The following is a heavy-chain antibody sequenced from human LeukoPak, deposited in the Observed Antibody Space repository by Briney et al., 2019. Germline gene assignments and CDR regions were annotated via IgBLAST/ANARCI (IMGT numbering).Heavy chain of an antibody. J-gene: IGHJ6*03. D-gene: IGHD6-19*01. CDR1: GFSVSSNS. V-gene: IGHV3-53*01. Sequence: AGGSLRLSCAASGFSVSSNSMSWVRQAPGKGLECVSIIYSRDVTSYADSVKDRFTISRDSDKNTLFLQVDSLRSDDTAVYYCARVLAAIALRDYHYVDVWGKGTTVTVSS. CDR2: IYSRDVT. CDR3: ARVLAAIALRDYHYVDV.